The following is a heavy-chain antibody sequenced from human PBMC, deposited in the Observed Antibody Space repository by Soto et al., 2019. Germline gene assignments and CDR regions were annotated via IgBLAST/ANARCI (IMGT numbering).Heavy chain of an antibody. V-gene: IGHV1-8*01. D-gene: IGHD6-13*01. CDR1: GYTCTSYD. CDR2: MNPHSGNT. Sequence: QVQLVQSGAEVKKPVASVKVSCKAAGYTCTSYDINWVRPATGQGLEWMGWMNPHSGNTGYAQKCQGRVTMTRNTSRSTEYMELSSVRAEYTAVSYCARGVGIAAAWGQGTLVNVSS. J-gene: IGHJ5*02. CDR3: ARGVGIAAA.